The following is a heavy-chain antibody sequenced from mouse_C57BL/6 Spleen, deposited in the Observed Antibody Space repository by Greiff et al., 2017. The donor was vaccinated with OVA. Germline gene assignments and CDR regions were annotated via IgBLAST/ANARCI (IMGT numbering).Heavy chain of an antibody. CDR1: GFSLTSYG. CDR2: IWSGGST. J-gene: IGHJ1*01. D-gene: IGHD2-5*01. Sequence: VKVVESGPGLVQPSQSLSITCTVSGFSLTSYGVHWVRQSPGKGLEWLGVIWSGGSTDYNAAFIPSLSISKDNSKSHVFFTMHSLHAADTAIYYCSRLYSHYAYWYFDVWGPGTTVTVSS. CDR3: SRLYSHYAYWYFDV. V-gene: IGHV2-2*01.